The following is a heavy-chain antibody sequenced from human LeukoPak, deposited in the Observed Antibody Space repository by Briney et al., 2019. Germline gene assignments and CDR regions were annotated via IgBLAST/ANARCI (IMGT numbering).Heavy chain of an antibody. CDR2: INSDGSWT. D-gene: IGHD2/OR15-2a*01. J-gene: IGHJ4*02. CDR1: GNYL. Sequence: PGGSLRLSCAASGNYLMHWVRQAPGKGLVWVSHINSDGSWTSYADSVKGRFTISKDNAKNTVYLQMNSLRAEDTAVYYCVSFYETYRGRGTLVTVSS. CDR3: VSFYETY. V-gene: IGHV3-74*01.